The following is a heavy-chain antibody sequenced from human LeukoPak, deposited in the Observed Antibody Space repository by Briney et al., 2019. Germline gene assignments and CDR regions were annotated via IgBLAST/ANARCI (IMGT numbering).Heavy chain of an antibody. J-gene: IGHJ4*02. CDR2: INAGNGNT. V-gene: IGHV1-3*01. CDR1: GYTFTIYA. D-gene: IGHD3-10*01. CDR3: ARDLKMSGSGSYVLRY. Sequence: GASVNVSCKASGYTFTIYAMHWVRQAPGQRLEWVGWINAGNGNTKYSQKFQGRVTITRDTSASTAYMELSSLRSEDTAVYYCARDLKMSGSGSYVLRYWGQGTLVTVSS.